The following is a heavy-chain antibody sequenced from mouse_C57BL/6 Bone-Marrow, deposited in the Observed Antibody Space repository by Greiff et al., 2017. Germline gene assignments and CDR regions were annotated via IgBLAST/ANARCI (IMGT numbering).Heavy chain of an antibody. CDR3: ARYYYGSSQYYFDD. J-gene: IGHJ2*01. CDR2: IDPANGNT. CDR1: GFNIKNTY. D-gene: IGHD1-1*01. Sequence: EVKVVESVAELVRPGASVKLSCTASGFNIKNTYMHWVKQRPEQGLEWIGRIDPANGNTKYAPKFQGKATITADTSSNTAYLQLSSLTSEDTAIYYCARYYYGSSQYYFDDWGQGTTLTVSS. V-gene: IGHV14-3*01.